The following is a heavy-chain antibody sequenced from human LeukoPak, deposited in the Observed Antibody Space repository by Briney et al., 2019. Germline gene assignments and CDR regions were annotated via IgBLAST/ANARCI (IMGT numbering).Heavy chain of an antibody. CDR3: ARMSYGSGSYYDD. J-gene: IGHJ4*02. V-gene: IGHV3-21*01. CDR2: ISSSSSYI. D-gene: IGHD3-10*01. CDR1: GFTFSSYS. Sequence: GGSLRLSCAASGFTFSSYSMNWVRQAPGKGLEWVSSISSSSSYIYYADSVKGRFTISRDNAKNSLYLQMNSLRAEDTALYYCARMSYGSGSYYDDWGQGTLVTVSS.